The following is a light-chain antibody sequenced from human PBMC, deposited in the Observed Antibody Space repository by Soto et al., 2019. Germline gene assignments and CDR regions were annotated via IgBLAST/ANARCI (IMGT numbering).Light chain of an antibody. CDR1: QSVSSSY. CDR3: QQYGSSRT. Sequence: IVLTQSPGTLSLSPGERATLSCRASQSVSSSYLAWYQQKPGQAPRLLIYGASSRATGIPDRFSGRGSGTDFTLTISRREPEDVAVYYCQQYGSSRTFGQGTKGEIK. V-gene: IGKV3-20*01. CDR2: GAS. J-gene: IGKJ1*01.